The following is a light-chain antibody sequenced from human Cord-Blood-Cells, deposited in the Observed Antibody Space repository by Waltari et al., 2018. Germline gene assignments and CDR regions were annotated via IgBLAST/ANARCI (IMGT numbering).Light chain of an antibody. CDR2: QNS. V-gene: IGLV3-1*01. CDR3: QAWDSSSGPWV. CDR1: KLGDKY. Sequence: SYALTQPPSVSVSPGQTASITCSGDKLGDKYACWYQQKPGQSPVLVIYQNSKRPSGIPERFSGSNSGNTATLTISGTQAMDEADYYCQAWDSSSGPWVFGGGTKLTVL. J-gene: IGLJ3*02.